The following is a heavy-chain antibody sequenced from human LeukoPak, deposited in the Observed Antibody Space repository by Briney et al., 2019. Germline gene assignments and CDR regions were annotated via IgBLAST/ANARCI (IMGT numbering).Heavy chain of an antibody. CDR3: AKEILDMQPMHY. CDR2: ISYDGINK. V-gene: IGHV3-30*14. Sequence: GGSLRLSCAASGFTFSNFALYWVRQAPGKGLQWVALISYDGINKYYSDSVKGRFTISRDNSRNTLYLQMNSLRAEDTAVYYCAKEILDMQPMHYWGQGTLVTVSS. CDR1: GFTFSNFA. J-gene: IGHJ4*02. D-gene: IGHD1-14*01.